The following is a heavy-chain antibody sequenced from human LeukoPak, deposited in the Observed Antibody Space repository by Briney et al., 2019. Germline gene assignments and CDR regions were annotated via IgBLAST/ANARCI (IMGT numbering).Heavy chain of an antibody. D-gene: IGHD6-13*01. V-gene: IGHV5-10-1*01. CDR2: IDPSDSYT. J-gene: IGHJ3*02. Sequence: GESLKISCKASGYSFTSYWITWVRQMPGKGLECMGKIDPSDSYTYYSPSFQGHVTISADRTISTAYLQWSSLKASDTAMYYCARQIIAAAGGSFAFDIWGQGTMVTASS. CDR1: GYSFTSYW. CDR3: ARQIIAAAGGSFAFDI.